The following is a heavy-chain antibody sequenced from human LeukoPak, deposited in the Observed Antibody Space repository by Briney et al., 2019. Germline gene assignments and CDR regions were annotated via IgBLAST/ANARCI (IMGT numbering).Heavy chain of an antibody. CDR3: ARDESYDTSGPF. D-gene: IGHD3-22*01. CDR1: RYTLTSHG. CDR2: ISPRNGTT. J-gene: IGHJ4*02. Sequence: ASVKVSCKQSRYTLTSHGINGVRQAPGQGLEWMGWISPRNGTTNSAHRLQARLTMTTDISTNTSHMELKGLRSDETAIYYCARDESYDTSGPFWGQGTLVTVSS. V-gene: IGHV1-18*01.